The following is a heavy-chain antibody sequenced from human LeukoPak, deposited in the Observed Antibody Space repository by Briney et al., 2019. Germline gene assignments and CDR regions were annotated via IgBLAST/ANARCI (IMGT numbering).Heavy chain of an antibody. J-gene: IGHJ4*02. CDR3: ARQLGKYYYDSSGYTDY. V-gene: IGHV5-51*01. Sequence: GESLKISCKGSGYIFTNYWIGWVRQMPGKGLEWMGIIYPGDSGTRYSPSFQGQVTISADKSISTAYLQWSSLKASDTAMYYCARQLGKYYYDSSGYTDYWGQGTLVTVSS. CDR1: GYIFTNYW. CDR2: IYPGDSGT. D-gene: IGHD3-22*01.